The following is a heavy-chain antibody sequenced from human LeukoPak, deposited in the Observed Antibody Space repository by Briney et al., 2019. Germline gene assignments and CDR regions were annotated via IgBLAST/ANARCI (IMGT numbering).Heavy chain of an antibody. V-gene: IGHV4-34*01. Sequence: SETLSLTCAVYGGSFSGYYWSWIRQPPGKGLEWIGEINHSGSTNYSPSLKSRVTISVDTSKNQFSLKLSSVIAADTAVYYCARDQRAVAGIGTFDYWGQGTLVTVSS. CDR3: ARDQRAVAGIGTFDY. CDR2: INHSGST. D-gene: IGHD6-19*01. CDR1: GGSFSGYY. J-gene: IGHJ4*02.